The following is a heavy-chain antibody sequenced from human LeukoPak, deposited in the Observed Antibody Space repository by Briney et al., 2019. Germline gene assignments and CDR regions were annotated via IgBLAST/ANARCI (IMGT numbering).Heavy chain of an antibody. J-gene: IGHJ4*02. CDR3: ASGQSSGWYAFDY. CDR1: GGSISSNSYY. CDR2: VYYAGTI. V-gene: IGHV4-39*07. D-gene: IGHD6-19*01. Sequence: SETLSLTCTVSGGSISSNSYYWAWFRQPPGKGLEGIGSVYYAGTIYYNPSLKSRITVAVYTSKTQFSLELSSVTAADTAVYYCASGQSSGWYAFDYWGQGTLVTVSS.